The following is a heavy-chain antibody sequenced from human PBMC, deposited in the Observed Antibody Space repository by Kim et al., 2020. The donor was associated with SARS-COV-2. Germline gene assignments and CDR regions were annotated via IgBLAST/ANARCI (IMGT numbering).Heavy chain of an antibody. CDR3: ARERGPAAASYYFDY. D-gene: IGHD2-2*01. Sequence: SETLSLTCAVYGGSFSGYYWSWIRQPPGKGLEWIGEINHSGSTNYNPSLKSRVTISVDTSKNQFSLKLSSVTAADTAVYYCARERGPAAASYYFDYWGQGTLVTVSS. CDR1: GGSFSGYY. V-gene: IGHV4-34*01. CDR2: INHSGST. J-gene: IGHJ4*02.